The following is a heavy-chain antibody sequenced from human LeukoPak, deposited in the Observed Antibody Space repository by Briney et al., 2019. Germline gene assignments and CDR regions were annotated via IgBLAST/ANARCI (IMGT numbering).Heavy chain of an antibody. Sequence: SETLSLTCTVSGDSSSNNYWTWIRQSPGKGLEWIGYFYYTGSTNYNPSLQSRVTVSVDTSKNQFSLELSSVTSADTAVYYCAQSSGRYLDNWGQGILVTVSS. D-gene: IGHD6-19*01. CDR2: FYYTGST. V-gene: IGHV4-59*01. CDR1: GDSSSNNY. J-gene: IGHJ4*02. CDR3: AQSSGRYLDN.